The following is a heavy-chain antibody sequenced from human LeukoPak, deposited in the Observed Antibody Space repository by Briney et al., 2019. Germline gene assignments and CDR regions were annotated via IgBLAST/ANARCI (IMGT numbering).Heavy chain of an antibody. CDR1: GYSFTSYG. V-gene: IGHV1-18*01. D-gene: IGHD3-10*01. Sequence: ASVKVSCKASGYSFTSYGFSWVRQAPGQGLEWMGWISAYNGNTNYAQKLQGRVTMTTDTSTSTAYMELRSLRSDDTAIFYCARDRGYANFPGWFDPWGQGTLVTVSS. J-gene: IGHJ5*02. CDR2: ISAYNGNT. CDR3: ARDRGYANFPGWFDP.